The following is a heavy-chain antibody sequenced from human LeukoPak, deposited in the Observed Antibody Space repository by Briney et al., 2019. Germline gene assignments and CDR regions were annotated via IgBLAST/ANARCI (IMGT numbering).Heavy chain of an antibody. V-gene: IGHV4-61*02. D-gene: IGHD7-27*01. CDR1: GGSISSGSYY. CDR2: IYTSGST. Sequence: PSQTLSLTCTVSGGSISSGSYYWSWIRQPAGKGLEWIGRIYTSGSTNYNPSLKSRVTISVDTSKNQFSLKLSSVTAADTAVYYCARVSQTGDFDYWGQGTLVTVSS. CDR3: ARVSQTGDFDY. J-gene: IGHJ4*02.